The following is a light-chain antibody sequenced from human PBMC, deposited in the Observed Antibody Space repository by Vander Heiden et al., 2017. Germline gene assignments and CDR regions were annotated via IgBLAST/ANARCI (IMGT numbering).Light chain of an antibody. CDR2: SNS. V-gene: IGLV1-44*01. Sequence: QSVLTQPPSASGTPGQRVPIPCSGSSSNIGSNSVNWYQHLPGTAPRLLIYSNSQRPSGVPDRFSGSRSGTSASLAISGLQSEDEADYYCAAWDDSLNGYYVFGTGTKVTVL. CDR1: SSNIGSNS. CDR3: AAWDDSLNGYYV. J-gene: IGLJ1*01.